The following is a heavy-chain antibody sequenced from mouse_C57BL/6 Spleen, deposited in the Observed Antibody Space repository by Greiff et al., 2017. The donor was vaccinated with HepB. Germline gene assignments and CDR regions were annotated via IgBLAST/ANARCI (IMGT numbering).Heavy chain of an antibody. D-gene: IGHD2-4*01. CDR1: GFSLPSYG. Sequence: QLKESGPGLVQPSQSLSITCTVSGFSLPSYGVHWVRQSTGKGLEWLGVIWRGGSTDYNAAFMYRLSITKENSKSQVFFKMNSLQADDTAIYYCAGDHDSGYAMDYWGQGTSVTVSS. CDR2: IWRGGST. V-gene: IGHV2-5*01. J-gene: IGHJ4*01. CDR3: AGDHDSGYAMDY.